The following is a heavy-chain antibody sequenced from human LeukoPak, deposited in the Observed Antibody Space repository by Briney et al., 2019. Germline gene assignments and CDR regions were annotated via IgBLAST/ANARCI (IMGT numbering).Heavy chain of an antibody. V-gene: IGHV3-7*01. CDR1: GFTFSSYW. CDR3: ARGWTGYYAIDN. Sequence: GGSLRLSCAASGFTFSSYWMSWVRQAPGKGLEWVANIKQDGSEKYYVDSVKGRFTISRDNARNTLYLQMNSLRAEDTAVYYCARGWTGYYAIDNWGQGTLVTVSS. D-gene: IGHD3/OR15-3a*01. CDR2: IKQDGSEK. J-gene: IGHJ4*02.